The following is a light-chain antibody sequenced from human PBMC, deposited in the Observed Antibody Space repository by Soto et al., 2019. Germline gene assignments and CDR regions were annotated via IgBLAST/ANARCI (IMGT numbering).Light chain of an antibody. V-gene: IGLV2-11*01. Sequence: QSALTQPASVSGSPRQSITISCTGASSDVGGYTYVSWYQQHPGKAPKLIIYDVSERPSGVPDRFSGSKSGNTASLTISGLQAEDEADYYCCSYAGTYTFDVVFGGGTKLTVL. CDR1: SSDVGGYTY. CDR3: CSYAGTYTFDVV. CDR2: DVS. J-gene: IGLJ2*01.